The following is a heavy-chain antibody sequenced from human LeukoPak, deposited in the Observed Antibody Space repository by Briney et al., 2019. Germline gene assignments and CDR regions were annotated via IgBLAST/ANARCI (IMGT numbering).Heavy chain of an antibody. CDR2: IYHSGST. D-gene: IGHD4-23*01. CDR1: GYSISSGYY. CDR3: ARAKVGPDDNWFDP. Sequence: PSETLSLTCTVSGYSISSGYYWGWIRQPPGKGLEWIGSIYHSGSTNYNPSLKSRVTISVDTSKNQFSLKLSSVTAADTAVYYCARAKVGPDDNWFDPWGQGTLVTVSS. J-gene: IGHJ5*02. V-gene: IGHV4-38-2*02.